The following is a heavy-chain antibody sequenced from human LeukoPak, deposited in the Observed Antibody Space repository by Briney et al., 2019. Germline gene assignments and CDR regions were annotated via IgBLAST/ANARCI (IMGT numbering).Heavy chain of an antibody. CDR2: ISSTISTI. J-gene: IGHJ3*02. V-gene: IGHV3-48*01. D-gene: IGHD3-10*01. CDR3: AKDGTSPIMVRAHAFDI. Sequence: GGSLRLSCAASGFTFSTYNMMWVRQAPGKGLEWISYISSTISTIYYADSVKGRFTISRDNSKNTLYLQMNSLRVEDTAVYYCAKDGTSPIMVRAHAFDIWGQGTMVTVSS. CDR1: GFTFSTYN.